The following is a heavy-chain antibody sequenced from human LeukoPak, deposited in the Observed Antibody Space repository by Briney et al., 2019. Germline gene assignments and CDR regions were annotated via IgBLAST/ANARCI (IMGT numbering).Heavy chain of an antibody. V-gene: IGHV3-30*02. CDR2: IRYDGSNK. D-gene: IGHD3-22*01. CDR1: GFTFSSYG. CDR3: ARDDSSGYYHSYDY. J-gene: IGHJ4*02. Sequence: PGGSLRLSCAASGFTFSSYGMHWVRQAPGKGLEWVAFIRYDGSNKYYADSVKGRFTISRDNSKNTLYLQMNSLRAEDTAVYYCARDDSSGYYHSYDYWGQGTLVTVSS.